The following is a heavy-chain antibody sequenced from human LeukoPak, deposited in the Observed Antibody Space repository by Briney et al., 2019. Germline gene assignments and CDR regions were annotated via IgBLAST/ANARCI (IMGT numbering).Heavy chain of an antibody. D-gene: IGHD4-17*01. CDR2: IIPILGIA. J-gene: IGHJ3*02. CDR1: GYTFTGYY. V-gene: IGHV1-69*04. Sequence: SVKVSCKASGYTFTGYYLHWVRQAPGQGLEWMGRIIPILGIANYAQKFQGRVTITADKSTSTAYMELSSLRSEDTAVYYCASDGDYVEAFDIWGQGTMVTVSS. CDR3: ASDGDYVEAFDI.